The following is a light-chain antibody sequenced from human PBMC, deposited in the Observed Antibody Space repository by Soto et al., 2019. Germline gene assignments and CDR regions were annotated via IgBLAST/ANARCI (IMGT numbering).Light chain of an antibody. Sequence: AFRMTQSPASCSPSTGDRVTITCRASQGISSYLAWYQQKQGKAPKXLIYAASTLQSGVPSRFSGSGSGTDGTINISCLQSEDGETDYCQQYYSYLITFGQGTRLEIK. V-gene: IGKV1-8*01. CDR1: QGISSY. CDR3: QQYYSYLIT. J-gene: IGKJ5*01. CDR2: AAS.